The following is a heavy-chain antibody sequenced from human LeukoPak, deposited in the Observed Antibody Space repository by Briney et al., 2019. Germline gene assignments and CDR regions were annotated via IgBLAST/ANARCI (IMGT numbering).Heavy chain of an antibody. V-gene: IGHV3-9*01. CDR1: GFTFDDYA. CDR3: AKAPHLMTFGVVTPPDY. J-gene: IGHJ4*02. CDR2: ISWNSGSI. Sequence: GRSLRLSCAASGFTFDDYAMHWVRQAPGKGLEWVSGISWNSGSIGYADSVKGRFTISRDNAKNSLYLQMNSLRAEDTALYYCAKAPHLMTFGVVTPPDYWGQGTLVTVSS. D-gene: IGHD3-3*01.